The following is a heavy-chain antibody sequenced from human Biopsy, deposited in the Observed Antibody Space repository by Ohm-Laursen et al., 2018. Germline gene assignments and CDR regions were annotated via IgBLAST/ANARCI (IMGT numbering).Heavy chain of an antibody. V-gene: IGHV3-33*01. Sequence: SLRLSCTAFGFTFSSYGIHWVRQAPGKGLEWVAVIWYDGSNKYSADSVKGRFSISRDNSKNTVYLQMNSLRAAGTAVYYCARDRYYGSESYYSHYNMDVWGQGTTVSASS. D-gene: IGHD3-10*01. J-gene: IGHJ6*02. CDR3: ARDRYYGSESYYSHYNMDV. CDR1: GFTFSSYG. CDR2: IWYDGSNK.